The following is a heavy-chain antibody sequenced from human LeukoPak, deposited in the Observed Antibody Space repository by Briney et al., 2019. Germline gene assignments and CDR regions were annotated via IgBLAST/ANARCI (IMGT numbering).Heavy chain of an antibody. CDR3: AREGYCSGGICYSTMNWFDP. D-gene: IGHD2-15*01. J-gene: IGHJ5*02. CDR1: GYRFTSYG. CDR2: ISAYNGNT. V-gene: IGHV1-18*01. Sequence: GASVKVSCKASGYRFTSYGITWVRQAPGQGLEWMGWISAYNGNTNYAQKVQGRVTLTTDTSTSTAYMELRSLRSGDTAVYYCAREGYCSGGICYSTMNWFDPWGQGTLVTVSA.